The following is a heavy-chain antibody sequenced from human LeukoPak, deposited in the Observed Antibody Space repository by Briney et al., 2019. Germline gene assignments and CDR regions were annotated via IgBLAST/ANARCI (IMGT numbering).Heavy chain of an antibody. V-gene: IGHV1-69*13. CDR2: IIPIIGTA. CDR1: GGTFSSYA. Sequence: ASVKVSCKASGGTFSSYAISWVRQAPGQGLEWMGGIIPIIGTANYAQKFQGRVTITADESTSTAYMELSSLRSEDTAVYYCAVRNVDIVATDYYYYGMDVWGQGTTVTVSS. J-gene: IGHJ6*02. D-gene: IGHD5-12*01. CDR3: AVRNVDIVATDYYYYGMDV.